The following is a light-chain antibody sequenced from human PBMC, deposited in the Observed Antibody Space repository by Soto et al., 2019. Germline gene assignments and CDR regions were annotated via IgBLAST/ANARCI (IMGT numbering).Light chain of an antibody. Sequence: QAVVTQPPSVSAAPGQKVTISCSGSSSNIGKNYVSWYQQLPGTAPKLLIYDNDKRPSGIPDRFSGSKSGTSATLGITGLQTGDEADYYCGTWDSSLSAVVFGGGTKVTVL. V-gene: IGLV1-51*01. J-gene: IGLJ2*01. CDR2: DND. CDR1: SSNIGKNY. CDR3: GTWDSSLSAVV.